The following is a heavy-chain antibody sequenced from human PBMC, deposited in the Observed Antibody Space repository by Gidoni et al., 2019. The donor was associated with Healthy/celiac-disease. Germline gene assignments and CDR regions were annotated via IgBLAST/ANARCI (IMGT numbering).Heavy chain of an antibody. CDR3: ARGGFRYSSGWYLC. D-gene: IGHD6-19*01. CDR2: INHSGST. J-gene: IGHJ4*02. Sequence: QVQLQQWGAGLLKPSETLSLTCAVYGGSFSGYYWSWIRQPPGKGLEWIGEINHSGSTNYNPSLKSRVTISVDTSKNQFSLKLSSVTAADTAVYYCARGGFRYSSGWYLCWGQGTLVTVSS. CDR1: GGSFSGYY. V-gene: IGHV4-34*01.